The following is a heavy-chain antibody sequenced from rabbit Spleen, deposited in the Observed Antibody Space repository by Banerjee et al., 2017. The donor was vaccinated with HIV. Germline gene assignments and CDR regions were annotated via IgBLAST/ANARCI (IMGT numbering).Heavy chain of an antibody. J-gene: IGHJ6*01. CDR2: IDSYTGWS. CDR1: GLDFSSGYY. CDR3: VSDLAGVFDWNFSV. Sequence: QEQLEESGGDLVQPEGSLTLTCTASGLDFSSGYYICWVRQAPGKGLEWIACIDSYTGWSVYVSLPKGPFTIFRPASTIVTLQIPRLTPADTAGYFCVSDLAGVFDWNFSVWRPGPLVTVS. D-gene: IGHD4-1*01. V-gene: IGHV1S45*01.